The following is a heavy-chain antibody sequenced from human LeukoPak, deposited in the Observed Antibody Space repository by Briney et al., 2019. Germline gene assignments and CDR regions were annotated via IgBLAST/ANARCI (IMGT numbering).Heavy chain of an antibody. CDR1: GGSISSSSYY. Sequence: PSETLSLTCTVSGGSISSSSYYWGWIRQPPGKGLEWIGSIYYSGSTYYNPSLKSRVTISVDTSKNQFSLKLSSVTAADTAVYYCARTSRITGTVDAFDIWGQGTMVTVSS. CDR2: IYYSGST. V-gene: IGHV4-39*01. CDR3: ARTSRITGTVDAFDI. J-gene: IGHJ3*02. D-gene: IGHD1-20*01.